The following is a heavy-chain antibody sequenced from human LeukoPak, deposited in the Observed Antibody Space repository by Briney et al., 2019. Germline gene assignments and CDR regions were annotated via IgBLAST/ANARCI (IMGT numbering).Heavy chain of an antibody. V-gene: IGHV3-21*01. Sequence: PGGPLRPPCAASGFTFSSYSMNGVSQAPGKGQERVSTISSSSSYIYYADSVKGRFPISSGNASNSLYLQRNSLRAEDTAVYYGARYNYGGNSVSGGAFEIWGQGTMVTVSS. CDR1: GFTFSSYS. CDR2: ISSSSSYI. D-gene: IGHD4-23*01. CDR3: ARYNYGGNSVSGGAFEI. J-gene: IGHJ3*02.